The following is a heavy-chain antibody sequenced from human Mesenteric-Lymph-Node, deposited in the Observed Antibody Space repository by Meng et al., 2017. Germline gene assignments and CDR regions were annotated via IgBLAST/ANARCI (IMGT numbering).Heavy chain of an antibody. CDR3: AKDIAVVSPGDAFDI. J-gene: IGHJ3*02. V-gene: IGHV3-7*03. CDR2: IKQDGSEK. D-gene: IGHD2-21*01. Sequence: GGSLRLSCATSGFAFSTYWMTWVRQAPGKGLEWVANIKQDGSEKYYVDSVKGRFTISRDNAKNSLYLQMNSLRAEDTALYYCAKDIAVVSPGDAFDIWGQGTMVTVSS. CDR1: GFAFSTYW.